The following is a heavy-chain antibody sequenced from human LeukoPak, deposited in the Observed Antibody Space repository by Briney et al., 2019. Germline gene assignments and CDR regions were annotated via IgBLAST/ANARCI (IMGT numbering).Heavy chain of an antibody. V-gene: IGHV1-46*01. J-gene: IGHJ5*02. D-gene: IGHD1-1*01. CDR1: GYTFTGYY. Sequence: ASVKVSCKASGYTFTGYYMHWVRQAPGQGLEWMGIINPSGGSTSYAQKFQGRVTMTRDTSTSTVYMELSSLRSEDTAVYYCAREGWNANWFDPWGQGTLVTVSS. CDR2: INPSGGST. CDR3: AREGWNANWFDP.